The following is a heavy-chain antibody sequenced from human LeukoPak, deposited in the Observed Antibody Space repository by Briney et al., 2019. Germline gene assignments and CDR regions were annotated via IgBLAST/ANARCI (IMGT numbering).Heavy chain of an antibody. CDR3: AKRGMTTIKEGFDY. Sequence: PGGSLRLSCAASGFTFSSYTMTWVRQTPGKGLEWVSSISSSGAYIDFAASLKGRFTVSRDNAKNSLYLQMNSLRGDDTAVYYCAKRGMTTIKEGFDYWGQGTLVTVSS. CDR1: GFTFSSYT. J-gene: IGHJ4*02. D-gene: IGHD5-24*01. V-gene: IGHV3-21*01. CDR2: ISSSGAYI.